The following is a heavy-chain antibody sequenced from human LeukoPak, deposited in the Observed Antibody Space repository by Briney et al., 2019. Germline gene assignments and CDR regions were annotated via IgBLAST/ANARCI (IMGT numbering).Heavy chain of an antibody. CDR1: GFTFSSYG. Sequence: GGSLRLSCAASGFTFSSYGMHWVRQAPGKGLEWVAVISYDGSNKYYADSVKGRFTISRDNSKNTLYLQMNSLRAEDTAVYYCARAPFGYCSSTSCSTVEPYYYYGMDVWGQGTTVTVSS. V-gene: IGHV3-30*03. D-gene: IGHD2-2*03. CDR2: ISYDGSNK. CDR3: ARAPFGYCSSTSCSTVEPYYYYGMDV. J-gene: IGHJ6*02.